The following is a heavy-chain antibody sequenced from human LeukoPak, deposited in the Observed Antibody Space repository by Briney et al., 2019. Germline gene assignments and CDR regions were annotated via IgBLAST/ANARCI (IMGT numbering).Heavy chain of an antibody. CDR3: ARIPYSSSSGAFDI. V-gene: IGHV3-21*01. J-gene: IGHJ3*02. D-gene: IGHD6-13*01. CDR2: ISSSSNFI. CDR1: GSAFSTSG. Sequence: PGGSLRLSCAASGSAFSTSGMNWVRQAPGKGLEWVSYISSSSNFISYGDSMRGRFTISRDNAQNSLYLQMNSLRAEDTAVYYRARIPYSSSSGAFDIWGQGTMVTVSS.